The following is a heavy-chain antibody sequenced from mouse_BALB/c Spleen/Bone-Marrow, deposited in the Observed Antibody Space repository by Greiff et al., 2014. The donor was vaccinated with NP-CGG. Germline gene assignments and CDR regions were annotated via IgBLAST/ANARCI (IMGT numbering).Heavy chain of an antibody. Sequence: EVMLGESGGGLVQPGGSRKLSCAASGFTFSSFGMHWVRQAPEKGLEWVAYISSGSSTIYYADTMKGRFTISRDNPKNTLFLQMTSLRSEDTAMYYCTRSGTLGAMDYWGQGTSVTVSS. CDR3: TRSGTLGAMDY. CDR2: ISSGSSTI. J-gene: IGHJ4*01. V-gene: IGHV5-17*02. CDR1: GFTFSSFG. D-gene: IGHD3-3*01.